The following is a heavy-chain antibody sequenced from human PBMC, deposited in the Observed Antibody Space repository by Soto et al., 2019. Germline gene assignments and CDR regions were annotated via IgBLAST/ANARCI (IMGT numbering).Heavy chain of an antibody. CDR3: ARDQFPNYYGSGSYYRQENWFDP. D-gene: IGHD3-10*01. CDR1: GFTFSSYW. J-gene: IGHJ5*02. Sequence: GGSLRLSCAASGFTFSSYWMHWVRQAPGKGLVWVSRINSDGSSTSYADSVKGRFTISRDNAKNTLYLQMNSLRAEDTAVYYCARDQFPNYYGSGSYYRQENWFDPWGQGTLVTVSS. CDR2: INSDGSST. V-gene: IGHV3-74*01.